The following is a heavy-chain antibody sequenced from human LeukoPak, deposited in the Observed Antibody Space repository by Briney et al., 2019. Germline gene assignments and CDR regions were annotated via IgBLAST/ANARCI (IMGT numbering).Heavy chain of an antibody. CDR2: ISGSGMYT. J-gene: IGHJ5*02. CDR3: AKITGGNRGFCTWTSCNQGGWFDP. V-gene: IGHV3-23*01. D-gene: IGHD2-2*01. CDR1: GFTFRSYA. Sequence: GGSLRLSCAASGFTFRSYAISWVRQGPWKGLEWVSGISGSGMYTYYADSVKGRFTVSRDNSKNTVYLQMNSLRAEDTAVYYCAKITGGNRGFCTWTSCNQGGWFDPWGQGTLVTVSS.